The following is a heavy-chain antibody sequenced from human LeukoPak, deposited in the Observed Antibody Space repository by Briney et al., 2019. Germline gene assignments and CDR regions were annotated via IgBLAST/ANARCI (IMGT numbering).Heavy chain of an antibody. D-gene: IGHD3-3*01. CDR3: ARAGQGDFWSGLRYFDY. J-gene: IGHJ4*02. V-gene: IGHV4-39*07. CDR1: GLTFSSYW. CDR2: VYYSGST. Sequence: GSLRLSCAASGLTFSSYWMHWVRQTPGKGLEWIGSVYYSGSTYYNSSLQSRITISVDTSKNHFSLKLSSVTAADTAVYYCARAGQGDFWSGLRYFDYWGQGTLVTVSS.